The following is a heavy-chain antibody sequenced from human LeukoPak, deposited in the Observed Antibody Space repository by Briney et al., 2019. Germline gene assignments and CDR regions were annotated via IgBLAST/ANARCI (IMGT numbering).Heavy chain of an antibody. V-gene: IGHV3-74*01. CDR1: GFTFSSNW. CDR2: INPSGSFT. Sequence: GGSLRLSCEASGFTFSSNWMHWVRQVPGKGLVWVSLINPSGSFTTYADSVKGRFTISRDNAKNSLYLQMNSLRVEDTAMYYCARVGGGDGSGWSTTDYWGQGTLVTISS. CDR3: ARVGGGDGSGWSTTDY. D-gene: IGHD6-19*01. J-gene: IGHJ4*02.